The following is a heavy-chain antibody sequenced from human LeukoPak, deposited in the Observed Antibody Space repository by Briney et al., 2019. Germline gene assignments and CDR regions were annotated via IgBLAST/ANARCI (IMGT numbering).Heavy chain of an antibody. V-gene: IGHV4-61*05. J-gene: IGHJ3*02. CDR1: GGSISSSSYY. D-gene: IGHD3-10*01. Sequence: PSETLSLTCTVSGGSISSSSYYWGWIRQPPGKGLEWIGYIYYSGSTNYNPSLKSRVTISVDTSKNQFSLKLSSVTAADTAVYYCARVGSYIPRFDIWGQGTMVTVSS. CDR3: ARVGSYIPRFDI. CDR2: IYYSGST.